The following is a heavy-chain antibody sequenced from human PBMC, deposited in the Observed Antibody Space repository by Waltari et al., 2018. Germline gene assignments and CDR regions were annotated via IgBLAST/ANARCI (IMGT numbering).Heavy chain of an antibody. CDR2: INAGNGNT. CDR1: GYTCTRYA. V-gene: IGHV1-3*03. CDR3: ARGPITMIVVVSENDAFDI. J-gene: IGHJ3*02. Sequence: QVQLVQSGAEVTKPGASVKVSCKASGYTCTRYAMHWVRQAPGQRLEWMGWINAGNGNTKYSQEFQGRVTITRDTSASTAYMELSSLRSEDMAVYYCARGPITMIVVVSENDAFDIWGQGTMVTVSS. D-gene: IGHD3-22*01.